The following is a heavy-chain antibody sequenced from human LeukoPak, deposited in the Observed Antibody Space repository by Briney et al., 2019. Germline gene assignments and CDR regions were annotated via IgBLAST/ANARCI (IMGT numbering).Heavy chain of an antibody. CDR2: ISYDGSNK. CDR3: ARGPPDAFDI. J-gene: IGHJ3*02. CDR1: GFTFSSYA. Sequence: GGSLRLSCAASGFTFSSYAMHWVRQAPGKGLEWVAVISYDGSNKYYADSVKGRFTISRDNSKNTLYLQMSSLRAEDTAVYYCARGPPDAFDIWGQGTMVTVSS. V-gene: IGHV3-30*04.